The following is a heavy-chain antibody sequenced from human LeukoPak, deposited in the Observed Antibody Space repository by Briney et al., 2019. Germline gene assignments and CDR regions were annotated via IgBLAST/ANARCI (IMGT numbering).Heavy chain of an antibody. J-gene: IGHJ3*02. CDR3: AKEDFWSGYGTDAFDI. D-gene: IGHD3-3*01. CDR1: GFTFSSYG. Sequence: GRSLRLSCAASGFTFSSYGMSWVRQAPGKGLEWVSAISGSGGSTYYADSVKGRFTISRDNSKNTLYLQMNSLRAEDTAVYYCAKEDFWSGYGTDAFDIWGQGTMVTVSS. V-gene: IGHV3-23*01. CDR2: ISGSGGST.